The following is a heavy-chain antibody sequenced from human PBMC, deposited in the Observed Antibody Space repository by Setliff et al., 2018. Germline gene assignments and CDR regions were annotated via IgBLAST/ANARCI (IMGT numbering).Heavy chain of an antibody. V-gene: IGHV1-2*06. J-gene: IGHJ6*03. CDR3: ARTYYYASSGYRGYYYYLDV. CDR2: INPDSGGT. D-gene: IGHD3-22*01. Sequence: ASVKISCKASGYTFTGYYMHWVRQAPGQGLEWVGRINPDSGGTNYAQKFQGRVTMTRDTSISTAYMELSRLRSDDTAVYYCARTYYYASSGYRGYYYYLDVWGKGTTVTVSS. CDR1: GYTFTGYY.